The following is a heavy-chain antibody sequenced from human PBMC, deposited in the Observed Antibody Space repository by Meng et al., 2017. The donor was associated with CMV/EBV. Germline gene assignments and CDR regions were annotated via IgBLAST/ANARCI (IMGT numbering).Heavy chain of an antibody. CDR1: GGSVSGYY. V-gene: IGHV4-34*01. J-gene: IGHJ5*02. Sequence: RGGAELLHASETRSLSCAGDGGSVSGYYWSWIRQPPGKGLEWIGEINQSGSTNYNTSLKSRVTISVDTSKNQFSLKLSSVTAADTAVYYCARGVGGWFDPWGQGTLVTVSS. CDR3: ARGVGGWFDP. CDR2: INQSGST. D-gene: IGHD1-26*01.